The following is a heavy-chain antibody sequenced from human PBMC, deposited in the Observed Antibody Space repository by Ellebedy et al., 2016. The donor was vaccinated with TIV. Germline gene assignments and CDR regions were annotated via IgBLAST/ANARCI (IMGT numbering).Heavy chain of an antibody. J-gene: IGHJ4*02. D-gene: IGHD5-12*01. CDR1: GFTFSSST. CDR3: ARSTRDSGYENVQPFDY. CDR2: VSYDGTNH. Sequence: GGSLRLXXAASGFTFSSSTMHWVRQAPTMGLEWVAAVSYDGTNHYYADSVKGRFTISRDNSKDTLYLQMNSLRPGDTAVYYCARSTRDSGYENVQPFDYWGQGTLVTVSS. V-gene: IGHV3-30-3*01.